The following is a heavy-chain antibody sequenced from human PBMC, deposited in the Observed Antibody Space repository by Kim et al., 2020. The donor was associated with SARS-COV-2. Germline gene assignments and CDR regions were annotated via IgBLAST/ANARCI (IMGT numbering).Heavy chain of an antibody. Sequence: PALKSRVNKSVETSKNQFSLKLSSVTAADTAVYYCARVEYYYGSGSSIDYWGQGTLVTVSS. J-gene: IGHJ4*02. CDR3: ARVEYYYGSGSSIDY. V-gene: IGHV4-31*02. D-gene: IGHD3-10*01.